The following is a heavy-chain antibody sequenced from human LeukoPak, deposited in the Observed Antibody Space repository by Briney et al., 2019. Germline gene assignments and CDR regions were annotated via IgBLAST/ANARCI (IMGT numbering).Heavy chain of an antibody. Sequence: ASVKVSCKASGYTFTSYYMHWVRQAPGQGLEWMGIINPNGGSTSYAQKFQGRVTMTSDTSTSTVYMELSSLRSDDTAVYYCARDQRDYGGDSESHAFDIWGQGTMVIVSS. J-gene: IGHJ3*02. D-gene: IGHD4-23*01. CDR1: GYTFTSYY. CDR3: ARDQRDYGGDSESHAFDI. V-gene: IGHV1-46*01. CDR2: INPNGGST.